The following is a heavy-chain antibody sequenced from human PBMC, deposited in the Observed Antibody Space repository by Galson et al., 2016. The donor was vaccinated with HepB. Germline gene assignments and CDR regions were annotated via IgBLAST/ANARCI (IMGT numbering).Heavy chain of an antibody. CDR1: GFTFSAYA. Sequence: SLRLSCAASGFTFSAYAMTWVRQTPGKGLEWVSAISGRADTTYYADSVKGRFTVSRDNSKNTLSLETNNLRADDTAIYYCAKVMARTGYYFAPLFDSWGQGTLVTVSS. V-gene: IGHV3-23*01. CDR2: ISGRADTT. J-gene: IGHJ4*02. CDR3: AKVMARTGYYFAPLFDS. D-gene: IGHD3/OR15-3a*01.